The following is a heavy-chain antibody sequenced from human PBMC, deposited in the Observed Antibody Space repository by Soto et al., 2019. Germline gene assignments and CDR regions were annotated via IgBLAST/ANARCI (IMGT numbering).Heavy chain of an antibody. Sequence: QVQLQQWGAGLLKPSETLSLTCAVYGGSFSGYYWTWIRQPPGTGLEWIGEINHSGSTNYNPSLKSRVTISVDTPKTQFSLQLTSVTAADTAVYYCARDKITGLFDYWGQGTLVTVSS. V-gene: IGHV4-34*01. CDR2: INHSGST. CDR3: ARDKITGLFDY. J-gene: IGHJ4*02. CDR1: GGSFSGYY. D-gene: IGHD2-8*02.